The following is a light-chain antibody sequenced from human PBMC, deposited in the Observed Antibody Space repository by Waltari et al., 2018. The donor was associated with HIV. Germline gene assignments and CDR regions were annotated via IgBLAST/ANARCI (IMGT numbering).Light chain of an antibody. CDR1: ASDIGYFEY. V-gene: IGLV2-11*01. J-gene: IGLJ1*01. CDR3: CSYAGTYTYV. Sequence: QSALTQPRSVSGSPGQSVTISCTGTASDIGYFEYVSWYQQYPGKAPKVMIYAVFQLPSGVPDRFTASKSGITASLTISGLQDGDEADYYCCSYAGTYTYVFGIGTTVTVL. CDR2: AVF.